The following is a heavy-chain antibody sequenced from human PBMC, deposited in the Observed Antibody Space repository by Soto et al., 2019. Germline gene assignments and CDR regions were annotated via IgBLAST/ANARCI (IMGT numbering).Heavy chain of an antibody. J-gene: IGHJ6*03. CDR1: GFTFSSYG. CDR2: ISYDGSNK. CDR3: AKDGGRYSKGRYYYYYMDV. Sequence: QVQLVESGGGVVQPGRSLRLSCAASGFTFSSYGMHWVRQAPGKGLEWVAVISYDGSNKYYADSVKGRFTISRDNSKNTLYLQMNSLRAEDTAVYYCAKDGGRYSKGRYYYYYMDVWGKGTTVTVSS. V-gene: IGHV3-30*18. D-gene: IGHD4-4*01.